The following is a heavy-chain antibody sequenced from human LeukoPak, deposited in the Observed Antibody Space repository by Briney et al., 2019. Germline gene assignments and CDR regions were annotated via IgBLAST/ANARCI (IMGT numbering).Heavy chain of an antibody. D-gene: IGHD3-10*01. J-gene: IGHJ5*02. Sequence: ASVKVSCKASGYTFTGYYMHWVRQAPGQGLEWMGWINPNSGGTNYAQKFQGRVTMTRDTSISTAYMELSRLRSDDTAVYYCARDRMVRGRGWFDPWGQGTLVTVSS. CDR2: INPNSGGT. V-gene: IGHV1-2*02. CDR1: GYTFTGYY. CDR3: ARDRMVRGRGWFDP.